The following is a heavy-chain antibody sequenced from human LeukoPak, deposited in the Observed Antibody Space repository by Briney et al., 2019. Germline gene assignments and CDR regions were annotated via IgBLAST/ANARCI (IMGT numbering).Heavy chain of an antibody. Sequence: GGSLRLSCVASGFTLSSYSMNWVRQAPGKGLEWVSYISSGSSYIYYADSVKGRFTISRDNAKNSLYLQMNRLRAEDTAVYYCARDYYDSSGYMSSHYWGQGTLVTVSS. CDR1: GFTLSSYS. V-gene: IGHV3-21*01. D-gene: IGHD3-22*01. J-gene: IGHJ4*02. CDR2: ISSGSSYI. CDR3: ARDYYDSSGYMSSHY.